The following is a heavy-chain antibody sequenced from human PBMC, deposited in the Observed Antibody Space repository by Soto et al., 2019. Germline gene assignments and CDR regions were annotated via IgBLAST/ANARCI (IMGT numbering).Heavy chain of an antibody. CDR1: GFTFSSYA. D-gene: IGHD6-13*01. Sequence: GRSLRLSCAASGFTFSSYAMSWVRQAPGKGLEWVSAISGSGGSTYYAASVKGRFTISRDNSKNTLYLQMNGLRAEDTAVYYCAKDAYSSLDYWGQGTLVTVSS. CDR3: AKDAYSSLDY. J-gene: IGHJ4*02. CDR2: ISGSGGST. V-gene: IGHV3-23*01.